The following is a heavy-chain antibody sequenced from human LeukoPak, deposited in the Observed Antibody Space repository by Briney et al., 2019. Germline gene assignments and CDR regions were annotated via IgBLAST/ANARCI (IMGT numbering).Heavy chain of an antibody. CDR1: GFTFSSYW. D-gene: IGHD6-19*01. J-gene: IGHJ4*02. CDR3: ASIQYSSGWYDFDY. V-gene: IGHV3-74*01. CDR2: INSDGSST. Sequence: GGSLRLSCAASGFTFSSYWMHWVRHAPGKGLVWVSRINSDGSSTSYADSVKGRFTISRDNAKNTLYLQMNSLRAEDTAVYYCASIQYSSGWYDFDYWGQGTLVTVSS.